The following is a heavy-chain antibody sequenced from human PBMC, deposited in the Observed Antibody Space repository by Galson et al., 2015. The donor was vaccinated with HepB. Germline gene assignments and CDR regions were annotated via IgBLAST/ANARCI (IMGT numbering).Heavy chain of an antibody. J-gene: IGHJ4*02. Sequence: PLRHSSAASGFTYSGSTMLWVRQASGKGPEWSGRIRSKANNYAALSVPSLKGRFIVSRDDSKNMAYLHMMRLKTHDTAVFYCVRSGDLSGYSRRWGQGTLVIVSS. CDR3: VRSGDLSGYSRR. D-gene: IGHD1-26*01. CDR2: IRSKANNYAA. V-gene: IGHV3-73*01. CDR1: GFTYSGST.